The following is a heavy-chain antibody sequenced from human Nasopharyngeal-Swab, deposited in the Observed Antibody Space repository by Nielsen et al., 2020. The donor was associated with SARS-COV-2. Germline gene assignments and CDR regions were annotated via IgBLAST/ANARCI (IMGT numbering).Heavy chain of an antibody. CDR3: ARDAPAHYGAFY. CDR1: GFTFSSFG. D-gene: IGHD4-17*01. J-gene: IGHJ4*02. CDR2: IAHDASNE. Sequence: GGSLRLSCAASGFTFSSFGMHWVRQAPGKGLEWVAFIAHDASNEYYGDSVKGRFSISRDGSKNTLYLQMDSLRGEDTAVYYCARDAPAHYGAFYWGRGTRVTVSS. V-gene: IGHV3-30*03.